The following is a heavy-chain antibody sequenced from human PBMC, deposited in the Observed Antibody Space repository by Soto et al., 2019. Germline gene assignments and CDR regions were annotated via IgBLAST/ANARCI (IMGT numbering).Heavy chain of an antibody. D-gene: IGHD6-19*01. CDR1: GYTFTSYA. CDR3: ARDGRAAVAGLSYYYGMDV. Sequence: ASVKVSCKASGYTFTSYAMHWVRQAPGQRLEWMGWINAGNGNTKYSQKFQGRATITRDTSASTAYIELSSLRSEDTAVYYCARDGRAAVAGLSYYYGMDVWGQGTTVTVS. V-gene: IGHV1-3*01. CDR2: INAGNGNT. J-gene: IGHJ6*02.